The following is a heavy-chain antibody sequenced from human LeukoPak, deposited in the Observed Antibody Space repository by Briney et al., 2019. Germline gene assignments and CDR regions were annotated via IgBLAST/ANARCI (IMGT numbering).Heavy chain of an antibody. V-gene: IGHV3-7*03. J-gene: IGHJ4*02. CDR1: GFIFGGYW. CDR2: IKQDGSET. D-gene: IGHD6-13*01. Sequence: GEPLRLSCAASGFIFGGYWMSWIGQVPGKGLEWVGNIKQDGSETYYVDSVDGGFIIFKDNDKNLLFLEMNSLRADDPALYYCARGVTSAWYLRYYFEYWGQGILVTVSS. CDR3: ARGVTSAWYLRYYFEY.